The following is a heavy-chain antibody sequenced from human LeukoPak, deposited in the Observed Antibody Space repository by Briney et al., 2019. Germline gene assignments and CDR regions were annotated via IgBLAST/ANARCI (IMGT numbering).Heavy chain of an antibody. CDR1: GGSISSSSYY. CDR3: ASLRWSSSWYRDFDY. J-gene: IGHJ4*02. Sequence: PSETLSLTCTGSGGSISSSSYYWGWIRQPPGKGLEWIGSIYYSGSTYYNPSLKSRVTISVDTSKNQFSLKLSSVTAADTAVYYCASLRWSSSWYRDFDYWGQGTLVTVSS. CDR2: IYYSGST. D-gene: IGHD6-13*01. V-gene: IGHV4-39*07.